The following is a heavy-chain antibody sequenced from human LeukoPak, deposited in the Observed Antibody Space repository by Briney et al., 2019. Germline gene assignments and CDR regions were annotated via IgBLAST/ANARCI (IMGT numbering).Heavy chain of an antibody. CDR2: ISYDGSNK. J-gene: IGHJ4*02. CDR3: ARDRSIVGAHCFDY. V-gene: IGHV3-30*04. CDR1: GFTFSSYA. Sequence: GGSLRLSCAASGFTFSSYAMHWVRQAPGKGLEWVAVISYDGSNKYYADSVKGRFTISRDNSKNTLYLQMNSLRAEDTAVYYCARDRSIVGAHCFDYWGQGTLVTVSS. D-gene: IGHD1-26*01.